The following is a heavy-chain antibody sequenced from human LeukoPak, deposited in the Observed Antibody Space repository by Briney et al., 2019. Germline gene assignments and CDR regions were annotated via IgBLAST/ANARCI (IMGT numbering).Heavy chain of an antibody. V-gene: IGHV3-23*01. D-gene: IGHD2/OR15-2a*01. J-gene: IGHJ4*02. CDR1: GFTFSGSA. Sequence: GGSLRLSCAASGFTFSGSAMHWVRQAPGKGLEWVSGISGRDGSTYYADSVKGRFTISRDNSKNTLYLQMNSLRAEDTAVYYCARAGNTRFDYWGQGTLVTVSS. CDR3: ARAGNTRFDY. CDR2: ISGRDGST.